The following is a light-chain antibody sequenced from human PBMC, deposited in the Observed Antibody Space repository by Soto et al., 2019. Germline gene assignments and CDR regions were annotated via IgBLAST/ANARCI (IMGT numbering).Light chain of an antibody. V-gene: IGLV2-14*01. CDR1: SSDVGGYNY. Sequence: SCTGTSSDVGGYNYVSWYQQHPGKAPKLMIYEVSNRPSGVSNRFSGSKSGNTASLTISGLQAEDEADYYCRSYTSSSTWVFGGGTKLTVL. CDR2: EVS. CDR3: RSYTSSSTWV. J-gene: IGLJ3*02.